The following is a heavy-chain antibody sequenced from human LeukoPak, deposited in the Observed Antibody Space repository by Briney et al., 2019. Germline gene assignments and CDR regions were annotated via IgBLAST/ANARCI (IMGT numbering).Heavy chain of an antibody. D-gene: IGHD6-19*01. CDR1: GFTFSSYS. V-gene: IGHV3-21*01. CDR3: ARGRSSSGLIDY. J-gene: IGHJ4*02. CDR2: ISSSSSYK. Sequence: GGSLRLSCAASGFTFSSYSMNWVRQAPGKGLEWVSSISSSSSYKYYADSVKGRFTISRDNAKNSLYLQMSSLRAEDTAVYYCARGRSSSGLIDYWGQGTLVTVSS.